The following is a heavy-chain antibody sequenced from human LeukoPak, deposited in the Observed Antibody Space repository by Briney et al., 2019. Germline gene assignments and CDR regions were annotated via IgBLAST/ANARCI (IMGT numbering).Heavy chain of an antibody. D-gene: IGHD6-19*01. CDR2: ISPSGGNT. Sequence: GGSLRLSCAGSGFIFAGYTMNWARQAPGKGLQWLAYISPSGGNTLYADSVKGRFTISRDNVKNIVYLQMNSLTPEDTALYYCASRRSGWPNDAFDIWGQGTMVTVTS. J-gene: IGHJ3*02. CDR1: GFIFAGYT. CDR3: ASRRSGWPNDAFDI. V-gene: IGHV3-48*01.